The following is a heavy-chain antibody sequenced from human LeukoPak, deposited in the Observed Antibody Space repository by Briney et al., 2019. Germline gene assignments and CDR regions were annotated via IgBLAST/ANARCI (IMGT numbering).Heavy chain of an antibody. J-gene: IGHJ4*02. CDR2: ISYDGSNK. V-gene: IGHV3-30*18. Sequence: GGSLRLSCAASGFTFSSYGMHWVRQAPGKGLEWVAVISYDGSNKYYADSVKGRFTISRDNSKNTLYLQMNSLRAEDTAVYYCAKELDYWGQGTLVTVSS. CDR1: GFTFSSYG. CDR3: AKELDY.